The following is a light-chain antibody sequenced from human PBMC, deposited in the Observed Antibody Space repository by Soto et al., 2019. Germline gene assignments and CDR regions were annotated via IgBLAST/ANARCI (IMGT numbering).Light chain of an antibody. CDR2: LGS. CDR3: LQALRTTPNT. V-gene: IGKV2-28*01. J-gene: IGKJ3*01. Sequence: DIVMTQSPLSLPVTPGEPASISCRSSQSLLHSNGYNYLDWYLQKPGQSPQLLIYLGSNRASEGPDRFSRSRVGADATLKISRVEAGDVGVYYCLQALRTTPNTFGPGTKVHIK. CDR1: QSLLHSNGYNY.